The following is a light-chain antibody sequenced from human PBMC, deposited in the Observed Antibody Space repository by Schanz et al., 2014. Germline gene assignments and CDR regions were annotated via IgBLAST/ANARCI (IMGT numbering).Light chain of an antibody. J-gene: IGKJ1*01. V-gene: IGKV3-11*01. CDR2: DAS. Sequence: EIVLTQSPATLSLSPGGTATLSCRASQSVARYLAWYQQKPGQAPRLLMYDASNRATGIPARFSGSGSGTDFTLTISGLEPEDFAVYYCQQYGTSPPGTFGQGTKVEIK. CDR1: QSVARY. CDR3: QQYGTSPPGT.